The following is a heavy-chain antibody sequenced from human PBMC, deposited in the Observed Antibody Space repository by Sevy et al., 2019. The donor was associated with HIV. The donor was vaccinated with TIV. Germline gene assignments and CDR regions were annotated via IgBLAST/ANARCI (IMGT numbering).Heavy chain of an antibody. CDR3: ARLGGKVVAFDI. D-gene: IGHD2-21*01. CDR2: INSDGSST. J-gene: IGHJ3*02. Sequence: GGSLRLSCAASGFTFSSYWMHWVRQAPGKGLVWVSRINSDGSSTSYADSVKGRFTISRDNAKNTLYLQMNSLRAEDTAVYYCARLGGKVVAFDIWGQGTMVTVSS. V-gene: IGHV3-74*01. CDR1: GFTFSSYW.